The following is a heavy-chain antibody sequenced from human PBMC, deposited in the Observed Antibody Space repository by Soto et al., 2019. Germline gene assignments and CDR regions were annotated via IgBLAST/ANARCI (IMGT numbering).Heavy chain of an antibody. CDR2: INAGNGNT. CDR3: ARDRLVSSSWPYHYFDY. Sequence: ASVKVSCKASGYTSTSYAMHWVRQAPGQRLEWMGWINAGNGNTKYSQKFQGRVTITRDTSASTAYMELSSLRSEDTAVYYCARDRLVSSSWPYHYFDYWGQGTLVTVSS. J-gene: IGHJ4*02. CDR1: GYTSTSYA. V-gene: IGHV1-3*01. D-gene: IGHD6-13*01.